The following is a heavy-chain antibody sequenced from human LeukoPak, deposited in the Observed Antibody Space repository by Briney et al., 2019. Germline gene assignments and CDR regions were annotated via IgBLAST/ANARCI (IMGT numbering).Heavy chain of an antibody. CDR2: IGGSGSST. J-gene: IGHJ4*02. V-gene: IGHV3-23*01. CDR1: GFTFSSYG. Sequence: GGSLRLSCAASGFTFSSYGMHWVRQAPGKGLEWVSAIGGSGSSTFYADSVKGRFTVSRDNSKNTLYLQMSSLRAEDTAVYYCAGTFNYFDYWGQGTLVTVSS. CDR3: AGTFNYFDY.